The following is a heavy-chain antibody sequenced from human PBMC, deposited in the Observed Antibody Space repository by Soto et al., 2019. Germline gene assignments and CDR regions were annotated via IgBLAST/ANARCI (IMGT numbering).Heavy chain of an antibody. D-gene: IGHD3-3*01. CDR3: ARATPSLRSLHID. V-gene: IGHV1-69*01. Sequence: QVQLVQSGAEVRKPGSSVRVSCKASGGSFNRHTISWVRQAPGQGLEWMGGIIPIFGTANHAQKFQGRVTIIADESTSTVYMELSSLRSDDTAIYYCARATPSLRSLHIDWGQGTLVTVSS. CDR1: GGSFNRHT. J-gene: IGHJ4*02. CDR2: IIPIFGTA.